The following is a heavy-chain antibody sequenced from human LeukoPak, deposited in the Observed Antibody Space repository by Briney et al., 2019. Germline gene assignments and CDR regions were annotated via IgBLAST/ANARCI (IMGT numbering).Heavy chain of an antibody. Sequence: GGSLRLSCAASGFTFSNNAMSWVRQAPGKGLECVSAITGTVATGDPPYYADSVKGRFTISRDNSRNTLYLQMNSLRAEDTAVYYCARDGSYGGYGDYWGQGTLVTVSS. CDR1: GFTFSNNA. CDR2: ITGTVATGDPP. V-gene: IGHV3-23*01. J-gene: IGHJ4*02. CDR3: ARDGSYGGYGDY. D-gene: IGHD5-12*01.